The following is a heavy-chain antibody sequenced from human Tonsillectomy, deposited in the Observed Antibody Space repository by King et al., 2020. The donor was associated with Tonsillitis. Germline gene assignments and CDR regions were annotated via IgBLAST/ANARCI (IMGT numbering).Heavy chain of an antibody. D-gene: IGHD4-17*01. CDR1: GGSISSSSYY. Sequence: QLQESGPGLVKPSETLSLTCTVSGGSISSSSYYWGWIRQAPVKGLEWIGSIYYSGSTYYNPSLKSRATISVDTSKDQFSLKLISVTAADTAVYYCASGRLGGLWYYYRDVWGKGTTVSVSS. V-gene: IGHV4-39*01. CDR3: ASGRLGGLWYYYRDV. CDR2: IYYSGST. J-gene: IGHJ6*03.